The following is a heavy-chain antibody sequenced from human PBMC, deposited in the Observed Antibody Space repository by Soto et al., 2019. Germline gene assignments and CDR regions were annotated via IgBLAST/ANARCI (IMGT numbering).Heavy chain of an antibody. Sequence: QVQLVQSGAEVRKPGASVRVSCKASGYTFTSYHMNWVRQAPGQGLEWMGWMNPNSGYTAYAQKFQGRVTMTRNTSINTIYMDLSSLRSEDTAVYYCARADSGWYGGYFDYWGQGTLVTVSS. V-gene: IGHV1-8*01. J-gene: IGHJ4*02. CDR2: MNPNSGYT. CDR3: ARADSGWYGGYFDY. D-gene: IGHD6-19*01. CDR1: GYTFTSYH.